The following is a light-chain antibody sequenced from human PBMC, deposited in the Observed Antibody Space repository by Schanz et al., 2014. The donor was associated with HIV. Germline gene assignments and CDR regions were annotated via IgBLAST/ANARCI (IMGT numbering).Light chain of an antibody. Sequence: QSVLTQPPSVSAAPGQKVTISCSGSSSDMGNYAVSWYQQLPGTAPKLLIYGNNNRPSGVPDRFSGSKSGTSASLAITGLQAEDEADYYCQSYDSSLSGVVFGGGTKLTVL. CDR2: GNN. CDR3: QSYDSSLSGVV. CDR1: SSDMGNYA. V-gene: IGLV1-40*01. J-gene: IGLJ2*01.